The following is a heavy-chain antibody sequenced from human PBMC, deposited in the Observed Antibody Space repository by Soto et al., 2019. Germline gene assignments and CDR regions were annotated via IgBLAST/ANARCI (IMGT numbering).Heavy chain of an antibody. Sequence: ASVKVSCKASGYTFTSYDINWVRQATGQGLEWMGWMNPNSGNTGYAQKFQGRVTMTRNTSISTAYMELGSLRSEDTGGYYCGGGLKGGIWGGYRPGGGGLWGQGTLGTVSS. J-gene: IGHJ1*01. CDR2: MNPNSGNT. CDR1: GYTFTSYD. CDR3: GGGLKGGIWGGYRPGGGGL. V-gene: IGHV1-8*01. D-gene: IGHD3-16*02.